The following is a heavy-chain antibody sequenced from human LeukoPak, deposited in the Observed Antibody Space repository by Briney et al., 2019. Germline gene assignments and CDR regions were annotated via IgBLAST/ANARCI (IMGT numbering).Heavy chain of an antibody. V-gene: IGHV3-23*01. CDR1: GFTFSSYG. CDR3: AKFGPDYYDSSGLTYYFDY. CDR2: ISGSGGST. Sequence: GGTLRLSCAASGFTFSSYGMSWVRQAPGKGLEWVSAISGSGGSTYYADSVKGRFTISRDNSKNTLYLQMNSLRAEDTAVYYCAKFGPDYYDSSGLTYYFDYWGQGTLVTVSS. D-gene: IGHD3-22*01. J-gene: IGHJ4*02.